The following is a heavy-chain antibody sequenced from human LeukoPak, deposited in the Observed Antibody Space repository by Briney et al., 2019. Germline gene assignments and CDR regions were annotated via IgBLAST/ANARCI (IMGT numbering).Heavy chain of an antibody. J-gene: IGHJ5*02. V-gene: IGHV5-51*01. CDR2: IYPGDSDT. Sequence: HGESLKISCKSSGNNFRKHWIAWVRQMPGKGLELMGYIYPGDSDTRYSPSFQGHVTISADTSISTAYPQWTSLKASDTAMYYCARLPYCGADCYPNWFDPWGQGTLVTVSS. D-gene: IGHD2-21*02. CDR3: ARLPYCGADCYPNWFDP. CDR1: GNNFRKHW.